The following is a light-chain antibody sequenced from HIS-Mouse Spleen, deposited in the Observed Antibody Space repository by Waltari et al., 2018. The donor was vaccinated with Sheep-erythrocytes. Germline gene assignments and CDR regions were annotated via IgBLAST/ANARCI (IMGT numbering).Light chain of an antibody. V-gene: IGLV5-45*02. CDR3: MIWHSSAWV. CDR2: YKSDSVK. CDR1: SGINVGTYR. J-gene: IGLJ3*02. Sequence: QAVLTQPSSLSASPGASASLTCTFRSGINVGTYRIYWYQQNPGIPPQYLLRYKSDSVKQQGSGVPSRFSGSKDASANAGILLISGLQSEDEADYYCMIWHSSAWVFGGGTKLTVL.